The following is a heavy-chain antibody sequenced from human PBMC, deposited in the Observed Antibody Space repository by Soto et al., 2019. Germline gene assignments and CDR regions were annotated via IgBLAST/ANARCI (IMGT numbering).Heavy chain of an antibody. CDR2: INHSGST. CDR3: ARTPYGSSGYYFDY. CDR1: GGSFSDYY. Sequence: ASETLSLTCAVYGGSFSDYYWSWIRQPPGKGLEWIGEINHSGSTNYNPSLKSRATISVDTSKNQFSLKLSSVTAADTAVYYCARTPYGSSGYYFDYWGQGTLVTVYS. J-gene: IGHJ4*02. D-gene: IGHD3-22*01. V-gene: IGHV4-34*01.